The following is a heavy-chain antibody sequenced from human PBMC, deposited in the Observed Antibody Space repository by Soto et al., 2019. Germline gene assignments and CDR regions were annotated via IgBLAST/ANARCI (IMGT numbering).Heavy chain of an antibody. Sequence: QITLKESGPTRVKPTQTLALTCTFSGFSLSTSGVGVGWIRQPPGKALEWLALIYWDDDKRYSPSLKTRLTITKXXSXNXXVLTMPNMDPVDTATYYCAHRIGGGRDWNPGTFDAWGQGTLVTVSS. D-gene: IGHD1-1*01. CDR1: GFSLSTSGVG. V-gene: IGHV2-5*02. CDR2: IYWDDDK. CDR3: AHRIGGGRDWNPGTFDA. J-gene: IGHJ3*01.